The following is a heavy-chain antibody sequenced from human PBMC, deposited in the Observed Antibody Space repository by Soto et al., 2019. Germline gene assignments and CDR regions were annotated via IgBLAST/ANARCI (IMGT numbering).Heavy chain of an antibody. D-gene: IGHD6-13*01. Sequence: GASVKVSCKASGYTFTSYDINWVRQATGQGLEWMGWMNPNSGNTGYAQKFQGRVTMTRNTSISTAYMELSSLRSEDTAVYYCARGLEYGQQLAYGMDVWGQGTTVTVSS. CDR2: MNPNSGNT. V-gene: IGHV1-8*01. CDR3: ARGLEYGQQLAYGMDV. CDR1: GYTFTSYD. J-gene: IGHJ6*02.